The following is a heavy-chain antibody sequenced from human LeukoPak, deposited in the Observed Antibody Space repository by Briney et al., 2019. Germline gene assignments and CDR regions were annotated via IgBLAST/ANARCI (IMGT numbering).Heavy chain of an antibody. CDR3: ARESLAAAGTPGGLVWFDP. CDR2: IIPIFGTA. D-gene: IGHD6-13*01. Sequence: GASVKVSCKASGGTFSSNAISWVRQAPGQGLEWMGGIIPIFGTANYAQKFQGRVTITADESTSTAYMELSSLRSEDTAVYYCARESLAAAGTPGGLVWFDPWGQGTLVTVSS. CDR1: GGTFSSNA. J-gene: IGHJ5*02. V-gene: IGHV1-69*13.